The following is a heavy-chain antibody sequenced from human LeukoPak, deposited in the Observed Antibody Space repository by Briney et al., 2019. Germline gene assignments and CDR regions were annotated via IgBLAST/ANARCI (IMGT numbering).Heavy chain of an antibody. CDR3: ARDGIEMVSGYFDL. CDR1: GFTFSRYW. Sequence: GGSLRLSCAASGFTFSRYWMSWVRQAPGKGLEWVANIKKDGSEKHYVDSVKGRFTISRDNAKNSLYLQMNSLRAEDTAGYYCARDGIEMVSGYFDLLGRGTLGT. D-gene: IGHD5-24*01. V-gene: IGHV3-7*01. J-gene: IGHJ2*01. CDR2: IKKDGSEK.